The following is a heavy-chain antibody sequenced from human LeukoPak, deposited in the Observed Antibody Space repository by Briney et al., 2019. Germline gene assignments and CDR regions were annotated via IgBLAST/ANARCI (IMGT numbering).Heavy chain of an antibody. CDR3: AKGESGNHCSLFDY. CDR2: ISDSGGST. V-gene: IGHV3-23*01. CDR1: GFTFSSYG. J-gene: IGHJ4*02. Sequence: GGSLRLSCAASGFTFSSYGMSWVRQAPGKGLEWVSAISDSGGSTYYADSVKGRFTISRDNSKNTLYLQMNSLRAENTAVYYCAKGESGNHCSLFDYWGQGALVTVSS. D-gene: IGHD1-14*01.